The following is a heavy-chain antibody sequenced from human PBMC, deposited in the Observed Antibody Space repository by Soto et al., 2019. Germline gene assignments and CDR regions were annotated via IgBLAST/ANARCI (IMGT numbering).Heavy chain of an antibody. CDR1: GFTFDDYA. CDR2: INWNSGRI. V-gene: IGHV3-9*01. D-gene: IGHD3-10*01. Sequence: EEQLVESGGGLVQPGRSLRLSCAASGFTFDDYAMHWVRQPPGKGLEWVSGINWNSGRIAYADSVKGRFTISRDNAKTSLYLQMNSLRAEDTALYYCAKDRGSGSYAANFYYYGMDVWAKGPRSPSP. CDR3: AKDRGSGSYAANFYYYGMDV. J-gene: IGHJ6*02.